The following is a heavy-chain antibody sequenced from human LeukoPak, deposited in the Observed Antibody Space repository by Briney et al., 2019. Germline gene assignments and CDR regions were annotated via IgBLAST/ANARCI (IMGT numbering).Heavy chain of an antibody. V-gene: IGHV3-53*04. Sequence: GGSLRLSCAASGFTFSTYWMTWVRQAPGKGLELVSVIYSGGSTYYADSVKGRFTISRHNSKNTLYLQMNSLRAEDTAVYYCASRAWFDFWGQGTLVTVSS. J-gene: IGHJ5*01. CDR2: IYSGGST. CDR3: ASRAWFDF. CDR1: GFTFSTYW.